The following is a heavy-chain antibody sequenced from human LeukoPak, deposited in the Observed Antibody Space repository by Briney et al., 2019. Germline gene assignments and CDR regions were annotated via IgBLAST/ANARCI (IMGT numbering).Heavy chain of an antibody. D-gene: IGHD3-10*01. V-gene: IGHV4-39*02. J-gene: IGHJ4*02. CDR3: AKYSGSDTYSLQN. CDR1: GGSISSSSYY. Sequence: SETLSLTCTVSGGSISSSSYYWGWIRQPPGKGLEWIGSIYYSGSTYYNPSLKSRVTTSIDTSKSHFSLNLTSVTAADTAVYYCAKYSGSDTYSLQNWGRGTLVTVSS. CDR2: IYYSGST.